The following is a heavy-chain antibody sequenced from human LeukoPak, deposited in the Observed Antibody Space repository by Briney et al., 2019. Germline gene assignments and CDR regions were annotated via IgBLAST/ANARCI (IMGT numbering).Heavy chain of an antibody. CDR3: ARGSNFWSGYYRGYYYYMDV. D-gene: IGHD3-3*01. V-gene: IGHV4-34*01. J-gene: IGHJ6*03. CDR2: INHSGST. CDR1: GGSFSGYY. Sequence: PSETLSLTCAVYGGSFSGYYWSWIRQPPGKGLEWIGEINHSGSTNYNPSLKSRVTISVDTSKNQFSLKLSSVTAADTAVYYCARGSNFWSGYYRGYYYYMDVGGKGTTVTVSS.